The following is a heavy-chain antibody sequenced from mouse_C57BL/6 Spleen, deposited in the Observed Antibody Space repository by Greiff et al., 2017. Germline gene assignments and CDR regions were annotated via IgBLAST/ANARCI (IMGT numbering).Heavy chain of an antibody. CDR3: AREGTGTHFDY. D-gene: IGHD4-1*01. CDR2: ISYDGSN. CDR1: GYSITSGYY. Sequence: EESGPGLVKPSQSLSLTCSVTGYSITSGYYWNWIRQFPGNKLEWMGYISYDGSNNYNPSLKNRISITRDTSKNQFFLKLNSVTTEDTATYYCAREGTGTHFDYWGQGTTLTVSS. J-gene: IGHJ2*01. V-gene: IGHV3-6*01.